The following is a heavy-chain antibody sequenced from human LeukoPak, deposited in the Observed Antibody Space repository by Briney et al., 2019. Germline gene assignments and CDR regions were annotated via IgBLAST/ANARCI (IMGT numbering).Heavy chain of an antibody. Sequence: GSSVKVSCKASGGTFSSYAISWVRQAPGQGLEWMRRIIPIFGIANYAQKFQGRVTITADKSTSTAYMELSSLRSEDTAVYYCARDLPRTYYYDSSGYPYYFDYWGQGTLVTVSS. D-gene: IGHD3-22*01. V-gene: IGHV1-69*04. CDR3: ARDLPRTYYYDSSGYPYYFDY. J-gene: IGHJ4*02. CDR2: IIPIFGIA. CDR1: GGTFSSYA.